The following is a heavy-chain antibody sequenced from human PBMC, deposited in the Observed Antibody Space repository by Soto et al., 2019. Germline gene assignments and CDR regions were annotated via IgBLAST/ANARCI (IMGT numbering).Heavy chain of an antibody. J-gene: IGHJ4*02. Sequence: GASVKVSCKASGYTFTGYYMHWVRQAPGQGLEWMGWINPNSGGTNYAQKFQGGVTMTRDTSISTAYMELSRLRSDDTAVYYCARDPPYYYDSSGYYCYFDYWGQGTLVTVSS. CDR3: ARDPPYYYDSSGYYCYFDY. CDR2: INPNSGGT. V-gene: IGHV1-2*02. CDR1: GYTFTGYY. D-gene: IGHD3-22*01.